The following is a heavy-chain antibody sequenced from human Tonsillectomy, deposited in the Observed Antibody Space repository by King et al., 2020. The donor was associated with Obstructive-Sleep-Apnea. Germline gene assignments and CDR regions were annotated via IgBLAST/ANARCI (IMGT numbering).Heavy chain of an antibody. V-gene: IGHV3-11*01. Sequence: VQLVESGGGLVKPGGSLRLSCATSGFTFSDYYMSWIRQAPGKGLEWVSYISSGATTIYYADSVKGRFIISRDNAKKSLYLQMYSLRAEDTAVYYCARHVSFFDIWGQGTMVTVSS. CDR3: ARHVSFFDI. CDR1: GFTFSDYY. CDR2: ISSGATTI. D-gene: IGHD3-10*02. J-gene: IGHJ3*02.